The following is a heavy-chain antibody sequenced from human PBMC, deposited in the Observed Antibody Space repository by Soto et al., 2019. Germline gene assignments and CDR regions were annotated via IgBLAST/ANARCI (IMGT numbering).Heavy chain of an antibody. D-gene: IGHD2-15*01. CDR1: GYSYTSYC. Sequence: PGEALKISGKGSGYSYTSYCNGWVRYLPGKGLEWMGIIYPGDSDTRYSPSFQGQVTISADKSISTAYLQWSSLKASDTAMYYCARRIGYCSCGSGYSVDAFDIRAQRTMVTVS. J-gene: IGHJ3*02. CDR3: ARRIGYCSCGSGYSVDAFDI. V-gene: IGHV5-51*01. CDR2: IYPGDSDT.